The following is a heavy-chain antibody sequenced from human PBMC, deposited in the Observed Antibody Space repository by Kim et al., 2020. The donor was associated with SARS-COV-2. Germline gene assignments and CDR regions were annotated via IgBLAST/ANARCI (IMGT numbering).Heavy chain of an antibody. CDR1: GGTFSSYA. Sequence: SMKVSCKASGGTFSSYAISWVRQAPGQGLEWMGGIIPIFGTANYAQKFQGRVTITADESTSTAYMELSSLRSEDTAVYYCARDGLYCSSTSCYTYAFDIWGQGTMVTVSS. V-gene: IGHV1-69*13. CDR3: ARDGLYCSSTSCYTYAFDI. CDR2: IIPIFGTA. D-gene: IGHD2-2*02. J-gene: IGHJ3*02.